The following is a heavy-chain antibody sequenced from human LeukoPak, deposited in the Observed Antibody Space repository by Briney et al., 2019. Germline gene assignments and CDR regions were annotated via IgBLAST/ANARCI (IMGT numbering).Heavy chain of an antibody. CDR3: AREDIVATIVGSNFDY. CDR1: GYTFTGYY. J-gene: IGHJ4*02. V-gene: IGHV1-2*02. CDR2: INPNSGGT. D-gene: IGHD5-12*01. Sequence: GASVKVSCKASGYTFTGYYMHWVRQAPGQGLEWMGWINPNSGGTNYAQKFQGRVTMTRDTSISTAYMELSRLRSDDTAVYYCAREDIVATIVGSNFDYWGQGTLVTVSS.